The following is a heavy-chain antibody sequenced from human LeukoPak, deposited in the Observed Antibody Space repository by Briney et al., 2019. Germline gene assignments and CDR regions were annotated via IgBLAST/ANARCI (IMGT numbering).Heavy chain of an antibody. J-gene: IGHJ5*02. V-gene: IGHV1-18*01. CDR1: GYTFTSYG. CDR3: ARQTEGVWFGDTWFDP. CDR2: ISAYNGNT. Sequence: ASVKVSCKASGYTFTSYGISWVRQAPGQGLEWMGWISAYNGNTNYAQKLQGRVTMTTDTSTSTAYMELRSLRSDDTPVYYCARQTEGVWFGDTWFDPWGQGTPVTVSS. D-gene: IGHD3-10*01.